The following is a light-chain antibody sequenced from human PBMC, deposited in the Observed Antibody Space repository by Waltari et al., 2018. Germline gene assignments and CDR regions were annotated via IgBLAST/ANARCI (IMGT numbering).Light chain of an antibody. J-gene: IGKJ4*01. CDR3: QRYNSYLFLT. Sequence: DIQTTQSLSPLSAYVGDRVTIPCRASRSIRNWLAWYQQKPGKAPKHLIYKASTLESGVPSRFSGNGAVTEVTLTISRLQPYDFATDYCQRYNSYLFLTFGAGTKVEIK. V-gene: IGKV1-5*03. CDR1: RSIRNW. CDR2: KAS.